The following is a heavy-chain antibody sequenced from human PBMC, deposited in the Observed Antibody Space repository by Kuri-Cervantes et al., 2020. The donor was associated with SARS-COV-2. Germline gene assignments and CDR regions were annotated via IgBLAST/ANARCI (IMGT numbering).Heavy chain of an antibody. V-gene: IGHV3-30-3*01. CDR1: GFTFSSYA. CDR2: ISYDGSNK. Sequence: GESLKICCAASGFTFSSYAMHWVRQAPVKGLEWVAVISYDGSNKYYADSVKGRFTISRDNSKNTLYLQMNSPRAEDTAVYYCAKDRRSLGGWSPYYFDYWGQGTLVTVSS. D-gene: IGHD6-19*01. J-gene: IGHJ4*02. CDR3: AKDRRSLGGWSPYYFDY.